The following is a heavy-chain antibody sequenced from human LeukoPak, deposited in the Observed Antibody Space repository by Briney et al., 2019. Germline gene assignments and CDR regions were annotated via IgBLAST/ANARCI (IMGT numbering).Heavy chain of an antibody. CDR1: GFTFTDHY. V-gene: IGHV3-11*01. D-gene: IGHD6-13*01. J-gene: IGHJ4*02. CDR2: ISSGGSTI. Sequence: GGSLRLSCVASGFTFTDHYMAWIRQAPGKGLEWLSYISSGGSTIFYADSVKGRFTNSRDNAKNSLYLQMNSLTAEDTAVYYCARASGGSWYEVDYWGQGTLATVSS. CDR3: ARASGGSWYEVDY.